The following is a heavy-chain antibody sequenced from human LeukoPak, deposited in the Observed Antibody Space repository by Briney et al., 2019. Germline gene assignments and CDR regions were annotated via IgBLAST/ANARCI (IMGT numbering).Heavy chain of an antibody. V-gene: IGHV3-30-3*01. CDR2: ISYDGSNK. J-gene: IGHJ4*02. D-gene: IGHD5-18*01. CDR1: GFSFNYYS. CDR3: ARDTAHKFDY. Sequence: GGSLRLSCAASGFSFNYYSIHWVRQAPGKALEWVTFISYDGSNKYYADSVKGRFTTSRDNSKNTLYLQMNSLRPEDTAVYYCARDTAHKFDYWGQGTLVTVSS.